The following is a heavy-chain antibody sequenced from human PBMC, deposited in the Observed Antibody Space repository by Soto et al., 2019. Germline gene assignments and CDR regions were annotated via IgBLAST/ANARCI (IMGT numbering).Heavy chain of an antibody. D-gene: IGHD6-19*01. Sequence: GGSLRLSCAASGFTFSGYAMSWVRQAPGKGLEWVSAISDTGGNTYYADSVKGRFTISRDNSKNTLYLQMNSLRAEDTAVYYCAKGGWLEDYWGQGTLVTVSS. V-gene: IGHV3-23*01. CDR2: ISDTGGNT. CDR3: AKGGWLEDY. CDR1: GFTFSGYA. J-gene: IGHJ4*02.